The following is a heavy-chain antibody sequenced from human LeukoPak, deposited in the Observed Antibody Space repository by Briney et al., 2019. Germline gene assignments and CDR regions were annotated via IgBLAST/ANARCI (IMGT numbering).Heavy chain of an antibody. J-gene: IGHJ6*02. CDR2: IGSGSTV. CDR3: ARTTPVPVAIRGNYFYYGVDV. Sequence: GGSLRLSCAASGFTFSDYYMSWIRQAPGKGLEWISYIGSGSTVYYADSVKGRFTISRDNAKNSLYLQMNSLRDEDTAVYYCARTTPVPVAIRGNYFYYGVDVWGQGTTVTVSS. D-gene: IGHD2-2*02. V-gene: IGHV3-11*01. CDR1: GFTFSDYY.